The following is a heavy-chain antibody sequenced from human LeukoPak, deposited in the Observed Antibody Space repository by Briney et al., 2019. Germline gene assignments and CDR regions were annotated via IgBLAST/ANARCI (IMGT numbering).Heavy chain of an antibody. Sequence: SETLSLTCTVSGGSISSGGYNWSWIRQHPGKGLECIGYIYYSGSTYYNPSLKSRVTISVDTSKNQFSLKLSSVTAADTAVYYCARGSYVGPTSGYFDYWGQGTLVTVSS. V-gene: IGHV4-31*03. J-gene: IGHJ4*02. CDR1: GGSISSGGYN. CDR3: ARGSYVGPTSGYFDY. CDR2: IYYSGST. D-gene: IGHD1-26*01.